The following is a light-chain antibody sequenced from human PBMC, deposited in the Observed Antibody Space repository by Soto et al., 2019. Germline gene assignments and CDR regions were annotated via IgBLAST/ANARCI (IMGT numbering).Light chain of an antibody. Sequence: DIQMTQSPSSVSASVGDTVTITCRASQSISRWLAWYQQKPGTVPKLLIYAASSLQSGVPSRFSGSGAGTEFTLTITSLQPEDFGTYYCQQGDSFPITFGQGTRLDIK. V-gene: IGKV1-12*01. CDR1: QSISRW. CDR3: QQGDSFPIT. J-gene: IGKJ5*01. CDR2: AAS.